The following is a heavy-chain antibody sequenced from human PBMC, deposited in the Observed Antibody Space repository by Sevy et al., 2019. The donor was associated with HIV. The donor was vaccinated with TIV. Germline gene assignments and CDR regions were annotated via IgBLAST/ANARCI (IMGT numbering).Heavy chain of an antibody. Sequence: ATVKVSCEASGYTFTVYYIHWVRQAPGQGLEWMGWINPNSGGTNYAQKFQGRVTMTGDTSISTAYMELSRLTSDDSAVYYCARDRRLFGGSDGMDVWGQGTTVTVSS. V-gene: IGHV1-2*02. CDR2: INPNSGGT. J-gene: IGHJ6*02. CDR1: GYTFTVYY. CDR3: ARDRRLFGGSDGMDV. D-gene: IGHD3-16*01.